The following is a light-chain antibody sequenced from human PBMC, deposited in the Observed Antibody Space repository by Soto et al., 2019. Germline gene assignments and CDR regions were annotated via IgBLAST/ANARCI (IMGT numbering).Light chain of an antibody. CDR3: QQANIFQLT. J-gene: IGKJ4*02. Sequence: DIQMTQSPSSVSASVGDRVTITCRASPAISAWLAWYQQKPGKAPNLLIYATSSLQSGVPSRFSGGGSGTEFTLTISSLQPEDFATYYCQQANIFQLTFGGGTKVEIK. CDR2: ATS. V-gene: IGKV1-12*01. CDR1: PAISAW.